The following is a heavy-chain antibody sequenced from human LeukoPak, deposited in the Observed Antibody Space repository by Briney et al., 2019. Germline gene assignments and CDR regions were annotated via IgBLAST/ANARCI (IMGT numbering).Heavy chain of an antibody. CDR1: GFTFSDYY. V-gene: IGHV3-11*04. CDR2: ISSSGSTI. Sequence: SGGALRLSCAASGFTFSDYYMSWIRQAPGKGLEWVSYISSSGSTIYYADSVKGRFTISRDNAKNSLYLQMNSLRAEDTAVYYCARDLRPTITFFGVAADAFDIWGQGTMVTVSS. J-gene: IGHJ3*02. CDR3: ARDLRPTITFFGVAADAFDI. D-gene: IGHD3-3*01.